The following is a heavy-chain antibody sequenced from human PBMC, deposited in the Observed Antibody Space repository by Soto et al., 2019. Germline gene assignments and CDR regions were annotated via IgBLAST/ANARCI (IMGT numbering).Heavy chain of an antibody. D-gene: IGHD3-16*01. CDR3: ARMATFGTFNWFDP. CDR2: INPNSGKG. Sequence: GASVKVSCKASGYTFGNNDISWVRQGTGQGLEWMGWINPNSGKGGYAQKLQGRVTMTRGTYTSTAYMELSSLTSDDTAIYYCARMATFGTFNWFDPWGQGTLVTVSS. CDR1: GYTFGNND. V-gene: IGHV1-8*01. J-gene: IGHJ5*01.